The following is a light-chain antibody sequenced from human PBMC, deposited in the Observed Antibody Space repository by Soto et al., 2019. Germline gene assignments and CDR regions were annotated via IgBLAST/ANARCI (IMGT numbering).Light chain of an antibody. V-gene: IGLV2-14*01. CDR3: SSFTSRFTFV. J-gene: IGLJ1*01. CDR1: RSDVGAYNY. Sequence: SGLTQPSSVSGSPGQSIAMSCTGTRSDVGAYNYVSWYQQHPGKAPKLMISEVTNRPSGVSDRFSGSKSGNTASLTISGLQAEDEADYYCSSFTSRFTFVFGTGTKVTVL. CDR2: EVT.